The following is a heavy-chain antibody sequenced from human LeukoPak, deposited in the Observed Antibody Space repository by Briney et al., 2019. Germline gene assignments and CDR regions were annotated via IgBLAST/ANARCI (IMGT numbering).Heavy chain of an antibody. Sequence: ASVKVSCKASGFTFTCYFLHWVRQAPGQGLEWLGRISPNRGGTNSAQKFQGRVTMTRDTSVNVFYLELSSLRSDDTAVYFCASRHHTAYSGSSFYWGQGTLVIVSS. CDR1: GFTFTCYF. V-gene: IGHV1-2*06. J-gene: IGHJ4*02. CDR2: ISPNRGGT. CDR3: ASRHHTAYSGSSFY. D-gene: IGHD1-26*01.